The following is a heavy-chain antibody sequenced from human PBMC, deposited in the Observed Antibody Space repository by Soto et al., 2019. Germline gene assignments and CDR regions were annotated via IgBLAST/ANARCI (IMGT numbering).Heavy chain of an antibody. V-gene: IGHV3-30*18. D-gene: IGHD6-6*01. J-gene: IGHJ6*02. Sequence: PGGSLRLSCAASGFTFSSYGMHWVRQAPGKGLEWVAVISYDGSNKYYADSVKGRFTISRDNSKNTLYLQMNSLRAEDTAVYYCAKVRLEYSSSTITRYYYYGMDVWGQGTTVTVSS. CDR1: GFTFSSYG. CDR2: ISYDGSNK. CDR3: AKVRLEYSSSTITRYYYYGMDV.